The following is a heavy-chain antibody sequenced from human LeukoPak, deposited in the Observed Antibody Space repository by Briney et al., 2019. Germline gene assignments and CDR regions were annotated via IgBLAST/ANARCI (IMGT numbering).Heavy chain of an antibody. CDR1: GFTFDDYA. CDR2: ISWNSGSI. Sequence: PGRSLRLSCAASGFTFDDYAMHWVRQAPGKGLEWVSGISWNSGSIGYADSVKGRFTISRDNAKNSLYLQMNSLRAEDTALYYCAKESSTYMDVLGKGTTVTVSS. D-gene: IGHD2-2*01. J-gene: IGHJ6*04. CDR3: AKESSTYMDV. V-gene: IGHV3-9*01.